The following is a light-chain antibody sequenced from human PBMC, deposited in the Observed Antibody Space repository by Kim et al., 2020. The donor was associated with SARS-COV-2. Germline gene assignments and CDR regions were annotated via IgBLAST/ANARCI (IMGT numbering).Light chain of an antibody. CDR3: QVWDSSSDHPV. J-gene: IGLJ3*02. CDR1: NIGTKS. CDR2: YDN. V-gene: IGLV3-21*04. Sequence: APGKTARLTCGGNNIGTKSVHWYQQRPGQAPVLVIYYDNDRPSGIPERFSGSNSGNTATLTISRVEAGDEADYYCQVWDSSSDHPVFGGGTQLTVL.